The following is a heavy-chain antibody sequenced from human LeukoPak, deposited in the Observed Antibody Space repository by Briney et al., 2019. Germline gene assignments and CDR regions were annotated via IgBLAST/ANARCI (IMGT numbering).Heavy chain of an antibody. V-gene: IGHV1-3*01. J-gene: IGHJ5*02. Sequence: ASVKVSCKASGYTFTSYAMHWVRQAPGQRLEWMGWINAGNGNTKYSQKFQGRVTITRDTSASTAYMELSSLRSEDTAVYYCARDSITLWCVGVNGFDPWGQGTLVTVSA. CDR2: INAGNGNT. CDR3: ARDSITLWCVGVNGFDP. CDR1: GYTFTSYA. D-gene: IGHD4/OR15-4a*01.